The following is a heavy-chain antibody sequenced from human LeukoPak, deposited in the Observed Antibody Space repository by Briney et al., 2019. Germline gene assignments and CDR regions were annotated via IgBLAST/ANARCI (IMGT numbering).Heavy chain of an antibody. CDR1: GFTFSSYG. Sequence: GGSLRLSCAASGFTFSSYGMSWVRQAPGKGLEWVSAISGSGGSTYYADSVKGRFTISRDNSKNTLYLQMNSLRAEDTAVYYCAKRGYDSSGYYYKDYYYYYMDVWGKGTTVTISS. D-gene: IGHD3-22*01. J-gene: IGHJ6*03. CDR2: ISGSGGST. CDR3: AKRGYDSSGYYYKDYYYYYMDV. V-gene: IGHV3-23*01.